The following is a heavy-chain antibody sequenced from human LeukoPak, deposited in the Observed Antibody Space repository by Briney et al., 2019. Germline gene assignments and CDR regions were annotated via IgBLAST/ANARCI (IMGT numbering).Heavy chain of an antibody. D-gene: IGHD5-12*01. J-gene: IGHJ4*02. CDR1: GGSFSSYY. V-gene: IGHV4-34*01. CDR2: INHSGAT. CDR3: ARARETVAIDY. Sequence: SETLSLTCAVYGGSFSSYYWSWIRQSPWKGLEWIGEINHSGATNYNPSLKSRVTALVDTSKNQFSLKLTSVTAADTAVYYCARARETVAIDYWGQGTLVTVSS.